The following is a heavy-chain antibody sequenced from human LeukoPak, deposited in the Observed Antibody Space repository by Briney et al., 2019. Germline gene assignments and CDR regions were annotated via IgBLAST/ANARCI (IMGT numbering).Heavy chain of an antibody. CDR2: ISGSVVST. V-gene: IGHV3-23*01. J-gene: IGHJ6*03. D-gene: IGHD5-18*01. CDR1: GCTFITSG. CDR3: ARVKGYSYSYYYYYMDV. Sequence: GGTLILSCAASGCTFITSGMSWVRQAPGKGLEGVAAISGSVVSTYYADSVKGRFTISRDNSKNTLYLKMNSLRAEDPAVYYCARVKGYSYSYYYYYMDVWGKGTTVTIP.